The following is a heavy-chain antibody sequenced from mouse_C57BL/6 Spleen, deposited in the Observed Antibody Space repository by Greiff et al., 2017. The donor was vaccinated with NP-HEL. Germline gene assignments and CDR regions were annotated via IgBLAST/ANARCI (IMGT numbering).Heavy chain of an antibody. D-gene: IGHD1-1*01. Sequence: VQLQESGPGLVKPSQSLSLTCSVTGYSITSGYYWNWIRQFPGNKLEWMGYISYDGSNNYNPSLKNRISITRDTSKNQFFLKLNSVTTEDTATYYCAREGFNYYGSSYEAMDYWGQGTSVTVSS. V-gene: IGHV3-6*01. J-gene: IGHJ4*01. CDR1: GYSITSGYY. CDR2: ISYDGSN. CDR3: AREGFNYYGSSYEAMDY.